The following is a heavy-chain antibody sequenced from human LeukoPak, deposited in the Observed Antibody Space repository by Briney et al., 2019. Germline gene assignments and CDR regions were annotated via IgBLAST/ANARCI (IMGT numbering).Heavy chain of an antibody. CDR2: ISYDGSNK. CDR1: GFTFSSYG. V-gene: IGHV3-30*18. CDR3: AKDYYDYVWGSYRHFDY. J-gene: IGHJ4*02. Sequence: GGSLRLSCAASGFTFSSYGMHWVRQAPGKGLEWVAVISYDGSNKYYADSVKCRFTISRDNSKNTLYLQMNSLRAEDTAVYYCAKDYYDYVWGSYRHFDYWGQGTLVTVSS. D-gene: IGHD3-16*02.